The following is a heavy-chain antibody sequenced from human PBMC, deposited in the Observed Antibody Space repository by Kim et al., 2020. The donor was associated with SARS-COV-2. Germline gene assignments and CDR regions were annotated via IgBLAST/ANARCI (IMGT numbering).Heavy chain of an antibody. CDR2: IYHGGYI. Sequence: SETLSLTCAVSGGSINSENWWNWVSQAPGKGLEWIGEIYHGGYIYYNPSLESRVAISVDTSKNQFILKVNSVTAADTAVYYCARGAGYYLDYWGQGTLVTVSS. V-gene: IGHV4-4*02. CDR1: GGSINSENW. J-gene: IGHJ4*02. CDR3: ARGAGYYLDY. D-gene: IGHD3-10*01.